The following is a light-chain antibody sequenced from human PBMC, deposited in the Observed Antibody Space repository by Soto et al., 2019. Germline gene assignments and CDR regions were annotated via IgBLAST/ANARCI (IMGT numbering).Light chain of an antibody. CDR2: RGS. CDR1: QSISDK. Sequence: EVLMTQSPDTLYVSPGERVTLSCRASQSISDKLAWYQQKPGQGPRLLVYRGSIRTLGIPARFSGSESGTEFTLTISSLQSDDFEVYYCRQYNTWPITLGQGTRLEIK. V-gene: IGKV3-15*01. J-gene: IGKJ5*01. CDR3: RQYNTWPIT.